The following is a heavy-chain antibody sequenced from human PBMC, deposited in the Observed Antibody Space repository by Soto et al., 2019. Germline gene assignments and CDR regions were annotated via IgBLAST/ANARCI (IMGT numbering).Heavy chain of an antibody. CDR2: ISWDGGRT. J-gene: IGHJ4*02. D-gene: IGHD6-6*01. V-gene: IGHV3-43*01. Sequence: EVQLVESGGVVVQPGGSLRLSCAASGFTFDDYTMHWVRQGPGKGLEWVSLISWDGGRTSYADSVKGRFTISRDNSKNSLHLQMNSLRTEDTALYYCAKDSSVAGRPGAYDYLGQGTLVTVSS. CDR1: GFTFDDYT. CDR3: AKDSSVAGRPGAYDY.